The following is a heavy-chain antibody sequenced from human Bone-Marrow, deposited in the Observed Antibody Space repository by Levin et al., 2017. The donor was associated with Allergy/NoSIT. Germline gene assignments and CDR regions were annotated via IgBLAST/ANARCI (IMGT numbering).Heavy chain of an antibody. CDR2: GNRSGRT. CDR3: ARGRTGFGGLDV. CDR1: GQSFTEYF. Sequence: SETLSLTCAAYGQSFTEYFWTWVRHSPGKGLQWIGEGNRSGRTTYSPSLQSRVVISIYMSKKEFSLTLTSVTAADTGVYVCARGRTGFGGLDVWGQGATVLASS. D-gene: IGHD3-10*01. J-gene: IGHJ6*02. V-gene: IGHV4-34*01.